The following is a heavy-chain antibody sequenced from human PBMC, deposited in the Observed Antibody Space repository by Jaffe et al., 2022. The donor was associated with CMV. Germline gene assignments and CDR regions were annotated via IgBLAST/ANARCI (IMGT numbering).Heavy chain of an antibody. Sequence: QVQLQESGPGLVKPSETLSLTCTVSGGSISSYYWSWIRQPPGKGLEWIGYIYYSGSTNYNPSLKSRVTISVDTSKNQFSLKLSSVTAADTAVYYCARDRYYDSSITSDYYYYGMDVWGQGTTVTVSS. D-gene: IGHD3-22*01. J-gene: IGHJ6*02. CDR1: GGSISSYY. CDR2: IYYSGST. V-gene: IGHV4-59*01. CDR3: ARDRYYDSSITSDYYYYGMDV.